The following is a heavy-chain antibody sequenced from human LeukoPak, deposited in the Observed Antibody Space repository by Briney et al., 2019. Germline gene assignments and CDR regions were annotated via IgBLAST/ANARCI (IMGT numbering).Heavy chain of an antibody. CDR1: GYSISSGFY. Sequence: SETLSLTCTVSGYSISSGFYWGWIRQPPGKGLEWIGSLYHSGSTYYNPSLKSRVTISVDTCKNQFSLKLRSVTAADTAVYYCAREIFVSSSWYAPLWGQGTLVTVSS. CDR2: LYHSGST. CDR3: AREIFVSSSWYAPL. D-gene: IGHD6-13*01. V-gene: IGHV4-38-2*02. J-gene: IGHJ4*02.